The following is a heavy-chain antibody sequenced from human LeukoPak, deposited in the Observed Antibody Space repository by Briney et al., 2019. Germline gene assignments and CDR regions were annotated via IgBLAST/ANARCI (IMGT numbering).Heavy chain of an antibody. CDR1: GFTFSSYA. CDR3: AKAHYSSGWY. CDR2: ISGSGGST. Sequence: GGSLRLSCAASGFTFSSYAMSWVRLAPGKGLEWVSAISGSGGSTYYADSVKGRFTITRDNSKNTLYLQMNSLRAEDTAVYYCAKAHYSSGWYWGQGTLVTVSS. J-gene: IGHJ4*02. V-gene: IGHV3-23*01. D-gene: IGHD6-19*01.